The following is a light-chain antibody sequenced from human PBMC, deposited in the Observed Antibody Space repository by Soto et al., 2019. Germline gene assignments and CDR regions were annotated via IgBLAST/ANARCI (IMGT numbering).Light chain of an antibody. CDR2: SNN. V-gene: IGLV1-44*01. CDR3: AAWDDSLNAYYV. CDR1: SSNIGSNT. Sequence: QSVLTQPPSASGTPRQRVNISCSGSSSNIGSNTVNWYQQLPGTAPKLLIYSNNQRPSGVPDRFSGSKSGTSASLAISGLQSEDEADYYCAAWDDSLNAYYVFGTGTKLTVL. J-gene: IGLJ1*01.